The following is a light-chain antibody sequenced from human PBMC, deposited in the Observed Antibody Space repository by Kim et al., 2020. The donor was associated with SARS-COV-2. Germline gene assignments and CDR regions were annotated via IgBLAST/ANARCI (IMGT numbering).Light chain of an antibody. CDR3: SSYATIKSLELV. CDR2: DVT. CDR1: DIADYKY. V-gene: IGLV2-14*03. J-gene: IGLJ1*01. Sequence: SPEQSITITCSDIADYKYVSWYRQHPGKGPKLIIYDVTNRPSGVYSRFSGSKSGNTASLTISGLQPEDEAHYYCSSYATIKSLELVFGPGTKVTVL.